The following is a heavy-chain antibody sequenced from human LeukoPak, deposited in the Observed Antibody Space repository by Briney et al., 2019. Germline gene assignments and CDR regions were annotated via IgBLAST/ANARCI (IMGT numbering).Heavy chain of an antibody. CDR1: GGSISSYY. CDR3: ARLGTANWFDP. Sequence: SETLSLTCTVSGGSISSYYWSWIRQPPGKGLEWIGYIYYSGSTNYNPSLKSRVTISVDPSKNQFSLKLSSVTAADTAVYYCARLGTANWFDPWGQGTLVTVSS. V-gene: IGHV4-59*08. D-gene: IGHD1-1*01. CDR2: IYYSGST. J-gene: IGHJ5*02.